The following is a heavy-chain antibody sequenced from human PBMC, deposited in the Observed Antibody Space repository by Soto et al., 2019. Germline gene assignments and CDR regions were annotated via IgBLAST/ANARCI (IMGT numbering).Heavy chain of an antibody. J-gene: IGHJ4*02. CDR2: ISGSGGST. Sequence: GGSLRLSCAASGFTFSSYAMSWVRQAPGKGLEWVSAISGSGGSTYYADSVKGRFTISRDNSKNTLYLQMNSLRAEDTAVYYCAKAGYYYDSSGYYSIDYWGQGTLVTVSS. D-gene: IGHD3-22*01. CDR1: GFTFSSYA. CDR3: AKAGYYYDSSGYYSIDY. V-gene: IGHV3-23*01.